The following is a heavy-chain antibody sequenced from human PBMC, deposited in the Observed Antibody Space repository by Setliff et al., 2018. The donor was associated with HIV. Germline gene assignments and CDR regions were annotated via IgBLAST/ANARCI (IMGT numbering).Heavy chain of an antibody. CDR2: IIPMSGVP. D-gene: IGHD3-22*01. J-gene: IGHJ6*03. V-gene: IGHV1-69*10. CDR1: GGNFRSYG. Sequence: ASVKVSCKASGGNFRSYGISWVRQAPGQGLEWMGGIIPMSGVPKYAQKFQGRVTITADKSTSTAYMELSSLRSEDTAVYYCARGGGYYDSSGPVHYYYYYYMDVWGKGTTVTVSS. CDR3: ARGGGYYDSSGPVHYYYYYYMDV.